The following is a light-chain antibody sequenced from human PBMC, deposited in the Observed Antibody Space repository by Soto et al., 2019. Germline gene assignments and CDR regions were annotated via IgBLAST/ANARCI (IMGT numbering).Light chain of an antibody. CDR1: GSDVGGNNY. V-gene: IGLV2-8*01. Sequence: QSVLTQPPSASGSPGQSVTISCTGTGSDVGGNNYVSWYQQHPGKAPKLMIYEVNKRPSGVPDRFSGSKSGNTASLTVSGLQADDEADYYCNSYVGTTNTVVFGGGTKLPVL. CDR3: NSYVGTTNTVV. J-gene: IGLJ2*01. CDR2: EVN.